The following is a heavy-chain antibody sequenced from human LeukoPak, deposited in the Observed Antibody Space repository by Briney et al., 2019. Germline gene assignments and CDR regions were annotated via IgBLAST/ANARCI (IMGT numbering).Heavy chain of an antibody. CDR2: IYTSGST. Sequence: PSETLSLTCTVSGGSISSGSYYWSWIRQPAGKGLEWIGRIYTSGSTNYNPSLKSRVTISVDTSKNQFSLKLSSVTAADTAVYYCARSPREKFLNWFDPWGQGTLVTVSS. CDR3: ARSPREKFLNWFDP. CDR1: GGSISSGSYY. J-gene: IGHJ5*02. V-gene: IGHV4-61*02.